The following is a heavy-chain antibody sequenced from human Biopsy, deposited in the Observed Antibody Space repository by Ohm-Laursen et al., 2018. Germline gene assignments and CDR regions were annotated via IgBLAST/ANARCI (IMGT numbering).Heavy chain of an antibody. CDR1: GFRFDDYA. D-gene: IGHD3-22*01. CDR2: ISWISRNT. J-gene: IGHJ6*02. Sequence: SLRLSCAASGFRFDDYAMHWVRQRPGKGLEWVSGISWISRNTGYADSVKGRFTITRDNAKNSLYLQMNSLRPEDTALYYCARDRGQNFYDSTGYYNGMDGWGQGTTVAVAS. CDR3: ARDRGQNFYDSTGYYNGMDG. V-gene: IGHV3-9*01.